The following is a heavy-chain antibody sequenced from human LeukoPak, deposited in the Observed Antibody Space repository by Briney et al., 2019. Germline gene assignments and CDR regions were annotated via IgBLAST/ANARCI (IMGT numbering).Heavy chain of an antibody. CDR2: IYYSGST. CDR3: ASLGWLQPVDY. V-gene: IGHV4-59*08. CDR1: GGSISSYY. D-gene: IGHD5-24*01. Sequence: SETLSLTCTVSGGSISSYYRSWIRQPPGKGLEWIGYIYYSGSTNYNPSLKSRVTISVDTSKNQFSLKLSSVTAADTAVYYCASLGWLQPVDYWGQGTLVTVSS. J-gene: IGHJ4*02.